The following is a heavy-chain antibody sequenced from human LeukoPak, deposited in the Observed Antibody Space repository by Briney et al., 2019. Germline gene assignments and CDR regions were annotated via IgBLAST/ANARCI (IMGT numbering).Heavy chain of an antibody. CDR2: ISDSGGRT. Sequence: GGSLRLSCAVSGLTLSNYGMSWVRQAPGKGLEWVAGISDSGGRTNYADSVKGRFTISRDNPKNTLYLQMNSLRAEDAAVYFCAKNSGYSWQYFFDYWGQGTLVTVSS. CDR3: AKNSGYSWQYFFDY. D-gene: IGHD6-25*01. J-gene: IGHJ4*02. CDR1: GLTLSNYG. V-gene: IGHV3-23*01.